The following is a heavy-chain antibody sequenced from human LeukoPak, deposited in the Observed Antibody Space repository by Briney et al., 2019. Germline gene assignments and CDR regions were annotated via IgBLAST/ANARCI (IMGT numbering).Heavy chain of an antibody. J-gene: IGHJ4*02. CDR1: GFTFSSYA. CDR3: AKAPIAGAPRGYYFDY. D-gene: IGHD1-26*01. CDR2: ISARGDST. Sequence: GGSLRLSCAASGFTFSSYAMSWVRQTPGKGLEWVSAISARGDSTYHADSVKGRLTISRDNSKNTLYVQMSNLRAEDTAVYYCAKAPIAGAPRGYYFDYWGQGALVTVSS. V-gene: IGHV3-23*01.